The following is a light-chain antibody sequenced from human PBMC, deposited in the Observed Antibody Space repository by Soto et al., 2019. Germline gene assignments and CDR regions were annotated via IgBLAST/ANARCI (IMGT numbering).Light chain of an antibody. CDR2: DVS. J-gene: IGLJ1*01. CDR3: CSYAGSYTDV. CDR1: SSDVGGYNY. Sequence: QSALTQPRSVSGSPGQSVTISCTGTSSDVGGYNYVSWYQQHPGKAPKLMIYDVSKRPSGVPDRFSGSKSGNTASLTISGRQAEDEADYYCCSYAGSYTDVFGAGTKLIVL. V-gene: IGLV2-11*01.